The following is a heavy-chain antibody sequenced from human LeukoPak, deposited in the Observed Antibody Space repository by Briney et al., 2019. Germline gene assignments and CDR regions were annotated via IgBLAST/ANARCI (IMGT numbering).Heavy chain of an antibody. D-gene: IGHD4-23*01. CDR1: GGSVSSGGYY. CDR2: IYYSGST. J-gene: IGHJ4*02. CDR3: ARADTVVINYFDY. V-gene: IGHV4-31*03. Sequence: SQTLSLTCTVSGGSVSSGGYYWSWIRQHPGKGLEWIGYIYYSGSTYYNPSLKSRVTISVDTSKNQFSLKLSSVTAADTAVYYCARADTVVINYFDYWGQGTLVTVSS.